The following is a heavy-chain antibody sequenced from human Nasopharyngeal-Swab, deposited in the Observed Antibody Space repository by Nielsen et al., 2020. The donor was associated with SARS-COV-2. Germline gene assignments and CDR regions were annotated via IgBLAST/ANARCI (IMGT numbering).Heavy chain of an antibody. V-gene: IGHV5-10-1*01. D-gene: IGHD6-13*01. CDR2: IDPSDSYT. CDR1: GYSFTSYW. Sequence: KVSCKGSGYSFTSYWISWVRQMPGKGLEWMGRIDPSDSYTNYSPSLQGHVTISADKSISTAYLQWSSLKASDTAMYYCARHSTQEAAAGNWFGPWGQGTLVTVSS. CDR3: ARHSTQEAAAGNWFGP. J-gene: IGHJ5*02.